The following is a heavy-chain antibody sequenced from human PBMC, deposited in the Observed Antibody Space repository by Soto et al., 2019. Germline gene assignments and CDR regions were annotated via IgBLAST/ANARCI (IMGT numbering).Heavy chain of an antibody. CDR2: ISYSGST. J-gene: IGHJ5*02. Sequence: PSETLSLTCTVSGGSITSYHWGWIRQPPGKGLEWIGYISYSGSTNYNPSLQSRVTISVDTSKSQFSLKLSSVTAADTAVYYCGRLSPVVVVAATSLAWFDPWGQGTLVTVSS. V-gene: IGHV4-59*08. D-gene: IGHD2-15*01. CDR1: GGSITSYH. CDR3: GRLSPVVVVAATSLAWFDP.